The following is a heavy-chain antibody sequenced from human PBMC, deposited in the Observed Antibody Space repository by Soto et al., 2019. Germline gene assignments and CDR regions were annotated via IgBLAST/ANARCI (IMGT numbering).Heavy chain of an antibody. V-gene: IGHV3-23*01. CDR2: ITGTGGGT. J-gene: IGHJ4*02. CDR1: GFTFSSYA. CDR3: SKLVGEKMAPICDY. Sequence: EVQLLESGGDLVQPGGSLRLSCAASGFTFSSYAMSWVRRAPGKGLEWVSVITGTGGGTYYADSVKGRFTISRDNSNNTLYMQMNSMRAEDTAVYYCSKLVGEKMAPICDYWGQGTLVTVSS. D-gene: IGHD3-16*01.